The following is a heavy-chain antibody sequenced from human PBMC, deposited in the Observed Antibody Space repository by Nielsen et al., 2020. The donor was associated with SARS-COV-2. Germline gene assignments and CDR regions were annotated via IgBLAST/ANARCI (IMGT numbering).Heavy chain of an antibody. Sequence: GESLTISCAASGFTVSSNYMSWVRQAPGKGLEWVSVIYSGGSTYYADSVKGRFTISRDNSKNTLYLQMNSLRAEDTAVYYCASYSGSYYVGAFDIWGQGTMVTVSS. V-gene: IGHV3-53*01. J-gene: IGHJ3*02. D-gene: IGHD1-26*01. CDR1: GFTVSSNY. CDR2: IYSGGST. CDR3: ASYSGSYYVGAFDI.